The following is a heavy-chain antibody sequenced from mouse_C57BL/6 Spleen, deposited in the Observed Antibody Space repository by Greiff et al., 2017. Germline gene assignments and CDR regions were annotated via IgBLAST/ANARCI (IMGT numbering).Heavy chain of an antibody. D-gene: IGHD4-1*01. CDR1: GFSLTSYG. V-gene: IGHV2-4*01. J-gene: IGHJ2*01. CDR3: AKNALNWDLDY. Sequence: QVQLQQSEPGLVQPSQSLSITCTVSGFSLTSYGVHWVRQPPGKGLEWLGVIWSGGSTDYNAAFISRLSLSKDNSKSQVFFKMNSQQADVTAISYGAKNALNWDLDYWGQGTTLTVSS. CDR2: IWSGGST.